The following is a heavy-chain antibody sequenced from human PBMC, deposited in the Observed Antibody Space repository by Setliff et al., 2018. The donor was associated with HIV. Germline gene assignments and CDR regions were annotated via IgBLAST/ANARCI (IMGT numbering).Heavy chain of an antibody. Sequence: LSLTCTVSGGSISSYYWSWIRQPPGKGLEWIGYIYYSGSTNYNPSLKSRVTISVDTSKNQFSLKLSSVTAADTAVYYCARASTMIVVDIMGFDIWGQGTMVTVSS. D-gene: IGHD3-22*01. CDR2: IYYSGST. CDR1: GGSISSYY. J-gene: IGHJ3*02. CDR3: ARASTMIVVDIMGFDI. V-gene: IGHV4-59*12.